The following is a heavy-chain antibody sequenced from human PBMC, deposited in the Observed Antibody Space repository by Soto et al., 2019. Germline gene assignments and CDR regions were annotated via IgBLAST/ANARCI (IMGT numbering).Heavy chain of an antibody. D-gene: IGHD6-6*01. CDR1: GGTFSSYA. CDR2: IIPIFGTA. CDR3: ATEYSSSSWSDAFDI. J-gene: IGHJ3*02. V-gene: IGHV1-69*13. Sequence: GASVKVSCKASGGTFSSYAISWVRQAPGQGLEWMGGIIPIFGTANYAQKFQGRVTITADESTSTAYMELSSLRSEDTAVYYCATEYSSSSWSDAFDIWGQGTMVTVSS.